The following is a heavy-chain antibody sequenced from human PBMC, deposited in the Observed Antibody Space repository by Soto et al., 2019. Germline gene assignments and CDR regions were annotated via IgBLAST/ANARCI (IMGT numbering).Heavy chain of an antibody. CDR1: GFTFSSYG. CDR2: ISSSSFTI. CDR3: ARVDDYYGSGSSYGMDV. Sequence: GGSLILSCAASGFTFSSYGTNWVRQAPGKGLERVAYISSSSFTIYYAESVKDRFTISRDNAKNSLYLQMNSLRAEDTSVYYCARVDDYYGSGSSYGMDVWGQGTTVTVSS. D-gene: IGHD3-10*01. J-gene: IGHJ6*02. V-gene: IGHV3-48*01.